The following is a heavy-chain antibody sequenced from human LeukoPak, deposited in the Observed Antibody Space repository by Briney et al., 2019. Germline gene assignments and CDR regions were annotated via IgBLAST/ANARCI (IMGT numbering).Heavy chain of an antibody. D-gene: IGHD6-19*01. Sequence: PGGSLRLSCAASGFTFSSYAMHWVRQAPGKGLEWVAVISYDGSNKYYADSVKGRFTISRDNSKNTLYLQMNSLRAEDTAVYYCARGPLTTLRWLVVDYWGQGTLVTVSS. V-gene: IGHV3-30-3*01. CDR3: ARGPLTTLRWLVVDY. CDR1: GFTFSSYA. J-gene: IGHJ4*02. CDR2: ISYDGSNK.